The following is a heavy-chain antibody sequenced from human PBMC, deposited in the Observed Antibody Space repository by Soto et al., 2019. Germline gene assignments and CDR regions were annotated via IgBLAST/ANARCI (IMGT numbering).Heavy chain of an antibody. Sequence: TSETLSLTCVVSGGSISSGGYSWSWIRQPPGKGLEWIGYIYHSGSTYYNPSLKSRVTISVDTSKNQFSLKLSSVTAADTAVYYCARHFPLGWVAAKLLDAFDIWGQGTMVTVSS. CDR2: IYHSGST. D-gene: IGHD2-15*01. V-gene: IGHV4-30-2*01. J-gene: IGHJ3*02. CDR1: GGSISSGGYS. CDR3: ARHFPLGWVAAKLLDAFDI.